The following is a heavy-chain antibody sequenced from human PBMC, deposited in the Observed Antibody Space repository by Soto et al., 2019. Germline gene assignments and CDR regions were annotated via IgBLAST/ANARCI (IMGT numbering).Heavy chain of an antibody. D-gene: IGHD4-17*01. Sequence: QVKRVQSGAEVKKPGASVKVSCKASGYTFTSYDINWVRQATGQGLEWMGWMNPNSGNTGYAQKFQGRITMTRNTSISTAYMELSSLRSEDSAVYYCARSTNDYGDRHWGQGTLVTVSS. V-gene: IGHV1-8*01. CDR2: MNPNSGNT. CDR3: ARSTNDYGDRH. J-gene: IGHJ4*02. CDR1: GYTFTSYD.